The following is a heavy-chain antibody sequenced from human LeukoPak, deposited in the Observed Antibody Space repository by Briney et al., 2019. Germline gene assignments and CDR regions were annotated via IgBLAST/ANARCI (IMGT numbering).Heavy chain of an antibody. D-gene: IGHD2-2*01. CDR3: AKATRGGYCSSTSCYGDY. Sequence: GGSLRLSCAASGFTFNRDWTAWVRQAPGKGLEWVANIKEDGSEKNYVDSVKGRFTISRDNAENSVYLQMNSLRAEDTAVYYCAKATRGGYCSSTSCYGDYWGQGTLVTVSS. CDR1: GFTFNRDW. V-gene: IGHV3-7*03. CDR2: IKEDGSEK. J-gene: IGHJ4*02.